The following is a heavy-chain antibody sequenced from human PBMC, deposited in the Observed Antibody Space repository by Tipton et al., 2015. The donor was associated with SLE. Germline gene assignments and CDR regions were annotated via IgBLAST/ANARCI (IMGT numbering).Heavy chain of an antibody. CDR3: ARGILEWSDY. Sequence: TLSLTCTVSGGSISYSYWSWIRQPPGKGLEWIGEINHSGSTNYNPSLKSRVTISVDTSKNQFSLKLSSVTAADTAVYYCARGILEWSDYWGQGTLVTVSS. V-gene: IGHV4-34*01. J-gene: IGHJ4*02. D-gene: IGHD3-3*01. CDR2: INHSGST. CDR1: GGSISYSY.